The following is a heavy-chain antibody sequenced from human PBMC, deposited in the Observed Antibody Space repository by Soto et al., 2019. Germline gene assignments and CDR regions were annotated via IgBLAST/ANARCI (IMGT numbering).Heavy chain of an antibody. J-gene: IGHJ5*02. CDR1: GYTFTSYG. Sequence: APVKVSCKASGYTFTSYGISWVRQAPGQGLEWMGWISAYNGNTNYAQKLQGRVTMTTDTSTSTAYMELRSLRSDDTAVYYCARYTMIVVVSSFYPWGQGTLVTVSS. CDR3: ARYTMIVVVSSFYP. V-gene: IGHV1-18*01. D-gene: IGHD3-22*01. CDR2: ISAYNGNT.